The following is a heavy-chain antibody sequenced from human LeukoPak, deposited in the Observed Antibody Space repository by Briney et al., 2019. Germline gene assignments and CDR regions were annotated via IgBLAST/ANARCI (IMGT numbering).Heavy chain of an antibody. D-gene: IGHD1-1*01. CDR3: ARDWKSAFDI. V-gene: IGHV1-69*05. CDR1: GGTFSSYA. CDR2: IIPIFGTA. J-gene: IGHJ3*02. Sequence: SVKVSCKASGGTFSSYAISWVRQAPGQGLEWMGGIIPIFGTANYARKFQGRVTITTDESTSTAYMELSSLRSEDTAVYYCARDWKSAFDIWGQGTMVTVSS.